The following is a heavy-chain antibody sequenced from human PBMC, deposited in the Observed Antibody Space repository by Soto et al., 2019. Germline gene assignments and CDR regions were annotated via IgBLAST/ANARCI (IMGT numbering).Heavy chain of an antibody. CDR2: TYYSGYT. CDR1: GGSIRSGGYY. D-gene: IGHD6-13*01. CDR3: ARVLSTAAVDY. V-gene: IGHV4-31*03. J-gene: IGHJ4*02. Sequence: QVQLQESGPGLVKPSQTLSLSCTVSGGSIRSGGYYWTWIRQHPGKGLEWIGYTYYSGYTNYNPSLKSRVTISVDASKNQFSVKLSSVTAADTAVYYCARVLSTAAVDYWAQGTLVTVSS.